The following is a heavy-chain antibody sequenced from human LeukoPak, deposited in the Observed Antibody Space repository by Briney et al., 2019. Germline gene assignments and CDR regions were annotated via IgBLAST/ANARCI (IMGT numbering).Heavy chain of an antibody. CDR3: ARDPPGPYSGSHPNPAYYFDY. CDR2: ISYDGSNK. D-gene: IGHD1-26*01. Sequence: PGGSLRLSCAASGFTFSSYAMHWVRQAPGKGLEWVAVISYDGSNKYYTDSVKGRFTISRDNSKNTLYLQMNSLRAEDTAVYYCARDPPGPYSGSHPNPAYYFDYWGQGTLVTVSS. CDR1: GFTFSSYA. J-gene: IGHJ4*02. V-gene: IGHV3-30-3*01.